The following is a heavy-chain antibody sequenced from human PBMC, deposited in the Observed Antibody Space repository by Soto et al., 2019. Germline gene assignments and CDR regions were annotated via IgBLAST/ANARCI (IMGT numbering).Heavy chain of an antibody. CDR1: GGTFSSYA. CDR2: IIPIFGTA. CDR3: ARDHGQQDPYYFDY. V-gene: IGHV1-69*13. J-gene: IGHJ4*02. Sequence: ASVKVSCKASGGTFSSYAISWVRQAPGQGLEWMGGIIPIFGTANYAQKFQGRVTITADESTSTAYMELSSLRSEDTAVYYCARDHGQQDPYYFDYWGQGTLVTVSS. D-gene: IGHD6-13*01.